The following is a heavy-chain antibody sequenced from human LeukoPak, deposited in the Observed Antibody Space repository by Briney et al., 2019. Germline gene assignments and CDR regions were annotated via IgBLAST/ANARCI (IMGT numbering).Heavy chain of an antibody. D-gene: IGHD3-10*01. J-gene: IGHJ3*02. V-gene: IGHV1-24*01. CDR1: GYTLTELS. CDR3: ATVNTMVRGVSLGDAFDI. Sequence: ASVKVSCKVSGYTLTELSMHWVRQAPGKGLEWMGGFDPEDGETIYAQKFQGRVTMTEDTSTDTAYMELSSLRSEDTAVYYCATVNTMVRGVSLGDAFDIWGQGTMVTVSS. CDR2: FDPEDGET.